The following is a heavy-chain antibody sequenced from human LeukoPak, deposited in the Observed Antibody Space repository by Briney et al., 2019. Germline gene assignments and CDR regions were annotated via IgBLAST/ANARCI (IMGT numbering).Heavy chain of an antibody. V-gene: IGHV3-23*01. CDR3: AKGRRSGWNVPYFDY. D-gene: IGHD1-1*01. CDR1: GFTFINYA. CDR2: NSGGGGDT. Sequence: GGSLRLSCAASGFTFINYAMSWVRQAPGKGLEWVSGNSGGGGDTYYADCERGRFPIPRDNSNNTLYLQMHRLRAEDTAVYYCAKGRRSGWNVPYFDYWGQGTLVAVSS. J-gene: IGHJ4*02.